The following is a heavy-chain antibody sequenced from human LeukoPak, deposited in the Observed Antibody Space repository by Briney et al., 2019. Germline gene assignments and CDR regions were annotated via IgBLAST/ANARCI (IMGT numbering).Heavy chain of an antibody. CDR3: ARAGDWEPLRSLFGWFDP. V-gene: IGHV1-18*04. Sequence: GASVKVSCKASGYTFTSYGISWVRQAPGQGLEWMGWISAYNGNTNYAQKLQGRVTMTTDTSTSAAYMELRSLRSDDTAVYYCARAGDWEPLRSLFGWFDPWGQGTLVTVSS. D-gene: IGHD1-26*01. CDR2: ISAYNGNT. J-gene: IGHJ5*02. CDR1: GYTFTSYG.